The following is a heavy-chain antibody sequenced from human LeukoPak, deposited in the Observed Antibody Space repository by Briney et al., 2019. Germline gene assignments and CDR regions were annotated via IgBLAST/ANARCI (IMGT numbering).Heavy chain of an antibody. D-gene: IGHD6-19*01. V-gene: IGHV4-34*01. Sequence: SETLSLTCAVYGGSSSGYYWSWIRQPPGKGLEWIGEINHSGSTNYNPSLKSRVTISVDTSKNQFSLKLSSVTAADTAVYYCARERSVAADYYYYYMDVWGKGTTVTVSS. CDR1: GGSSSGYY. CDR3: ARERSVAADYYYYYMDV. CDR2: INHSGST. J-gene: IGHJ6*03.